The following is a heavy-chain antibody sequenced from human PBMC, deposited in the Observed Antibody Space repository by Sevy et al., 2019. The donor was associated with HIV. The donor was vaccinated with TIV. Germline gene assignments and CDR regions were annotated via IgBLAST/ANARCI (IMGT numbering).Heavy chain of an antibody. CDR3: AKVPYSSSWTPLFDY. V-gene: IGHV3-23*01. D-gene: IGHD6-13*01. J-gene: IGHJ4*02. Sequence: GSLRLSCAASGFIFSSYAMSWVRQAPGKGLEWVSAISGSGGSTYYADSVKGRFTISRDNSKNTLNLQMNSLRAEDTAVYYCAKVPYSSSWTPLFDYWGQGTLVTVSS. CDR2: ISGSGGST. CDR1: GFIFSSYA.